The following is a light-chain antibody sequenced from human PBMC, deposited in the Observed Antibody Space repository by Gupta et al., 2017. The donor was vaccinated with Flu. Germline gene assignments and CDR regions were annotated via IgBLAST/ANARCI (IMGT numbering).Light chain of an antibody. V-gene: IGKV3-15*01. Sequence: ATLSVSPGERGTLSCRASQRISSDVAWYQQRHGQAPRRLIYGASSRATGIPARFTGGGCGTEFTLTIISRQSEDIATYYCQQYNNWPPITFGGGTKVEIK. CDR3: QQYNNWPPIT. CDR1: QRISSD. J-gene: IGKJ4*01. CDR2: GAS.